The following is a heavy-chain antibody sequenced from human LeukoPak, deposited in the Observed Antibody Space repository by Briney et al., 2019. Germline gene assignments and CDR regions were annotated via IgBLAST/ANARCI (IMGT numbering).Heavy chain of an antibody. J-gene: IGHJ4*02. CDR3: ARDTNDFWSGYPYFDY. D-gene: IGHD3-3*01. Sequence: GGSLRLSWAASGFTFSSYSMNWVRQAPGKGLEWVSSISSSSSYIYYADSVKGRFTISRDNAKNSLYLQMNSLRAEDTAVYYCARDTNDFWSGYPYFDYWGQGTLVTVSS. CDR2: ISSSSSYI. CDR1: GFTFSSYS. V-gene: IGHV3-21*01.